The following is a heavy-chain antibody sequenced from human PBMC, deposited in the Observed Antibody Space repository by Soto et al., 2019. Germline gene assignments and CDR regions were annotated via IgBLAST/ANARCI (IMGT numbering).Heavy chain of an antibody. J-gene: IGHJ6*03. Sequence: GGSLRLSCAASGFTVSSNYMSWVRQAPGKGLEWVSVIYSGGSTYYADSVKGRFTISRHNSKNTLYLQMNSLRAEDTAVYYCARALGIAAAGTMFPYYYMDVWGKGTTVTVSS. V-gene: IGHV3-53*04. CDR2: IYSGGST. CDR3: ARALGIAAAGTMFPYYYMDV. CDR1: GFTVSSNY. D-gene: IGHD6-13*01.